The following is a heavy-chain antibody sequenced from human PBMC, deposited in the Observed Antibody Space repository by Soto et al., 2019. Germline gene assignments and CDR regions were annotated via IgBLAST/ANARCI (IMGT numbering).Heavy chain of an antibody. D-gene: IGHD1-1*01. CDR1: GGSINSGGYY. J-gene: IGHJ5*02. V-gene: IGHV4-31*03. CDR3: ARGPTYSAP. CDR2: ISDSATT. Sequence: PSETLSLTCTVSGGSINSGGYYWSWIRQHPGKGLEWIGSISDSATTYYTPSLRSRLIISIHTSKNQFSLRLRSVTAADTAVYYCARGPTYSAPWGQGTLVPVSS.